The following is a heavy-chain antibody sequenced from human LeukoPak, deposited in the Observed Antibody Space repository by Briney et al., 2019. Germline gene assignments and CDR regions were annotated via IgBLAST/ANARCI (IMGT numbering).Heavy chain of an antibody. CDR2: IYSGGST. V-gene: IGHV3-53*01. CDR1: GFTVSSNY. J-gene: IGHJ4*02. Sequence: GGSLRLSCAASGFTVSSNYMSCVRQAPGKGLEWVSDIYSGGSTYYADSVKGRFTISRDNSKNTMYLQMNSLRAEDTAVYDCARAGSSAFDYWGQGTLVTVSS. D-gene: IGHD6-13*01. CDR3: ARAGSSAFDY.